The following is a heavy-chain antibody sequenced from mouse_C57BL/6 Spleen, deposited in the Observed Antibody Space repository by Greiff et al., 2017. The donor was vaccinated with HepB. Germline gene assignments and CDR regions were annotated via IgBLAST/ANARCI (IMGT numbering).Heavy chain of an antibody. CDR1: GYTFTSYW. V-gene: IGHV1-62-2*01. Sequence: QVQLQQPGTELVKPGASVKLSCKASGYTFTSYWMHWVKQRPGQGLEWIGWFYPGSGSIKYNEKFKDKATLTADKSSSTVYMELSRLTSEDSAVYFCARHEDRIDYSNWYFDYWGQGTTLTVSS. CDR2: FYPGSGSI. J-gene: IGHJ2*01. D-gene: IGHD2-5*01. CDR3: ARHEDRIDYSNWYFDY.